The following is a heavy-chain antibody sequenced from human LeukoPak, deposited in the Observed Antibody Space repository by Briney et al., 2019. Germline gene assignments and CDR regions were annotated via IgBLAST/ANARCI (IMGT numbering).Heavy chain of an antibody. CDR2: ISGSGGSE. CDR3: AKDRIDSYRAVGYDAFDI. D-gene: IGHD5-18*01. CDR1: GFTFSSYA. V-gene: IGHV3-23*01. Sequence: PGGSLRLSCAASGFTFSSYAMSWVRQAPGKGLEWVSAISGSGGSEYYADSVKGRFTLSRDNSQKTLYLQMNSLRAEDTAAYYCAKDRIDSYRAVGYDAFDIRGQGTMVTVSS. J-gene: IGHJ3*02.